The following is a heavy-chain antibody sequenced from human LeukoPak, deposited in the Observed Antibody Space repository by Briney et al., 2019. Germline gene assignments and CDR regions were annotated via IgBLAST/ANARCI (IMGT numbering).Heavy chain of an antibody. CDR2: IIPIFGTA. V-gene: IGHV1-69*01. CDR3: ARVGYCSSTSCYYYFDY. CDR1: GGTFSSYA. Sequence: SVKVSCKASGGTFSSYAISWVRQAPGQGLEWMGGIIPIFGTANYAQKFQGRVTITADESTSTAYMELSSLRSEDTAVYSCARVGYCSSTSCYYYFDYWGQGTLVTVSS. D-gene: IGHD2-2*01. J-gene: IGHJ4*02.